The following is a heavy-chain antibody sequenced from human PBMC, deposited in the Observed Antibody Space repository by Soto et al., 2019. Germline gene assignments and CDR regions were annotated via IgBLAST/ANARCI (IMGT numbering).Heavy chain of an antibody. Sequence: GGSLRLSCAASGFTVSSNYMSWVRQAPGKGLEWVSVIYSGGSTYYADSVKGRFNISRDNSKNTLYLQMNSLRAEDTAVYYCASTIFGVVIRGDSFDIWGQGTMVTVSS. CDR1: GFTVSSNY. J-gene: IGHJ3*02. D-gene: IGHD3-3*01. CDR3: ASTIFGVVIRGDSFDI. V-gene: IGHV3-53*01. CDR2: IYSGGST.